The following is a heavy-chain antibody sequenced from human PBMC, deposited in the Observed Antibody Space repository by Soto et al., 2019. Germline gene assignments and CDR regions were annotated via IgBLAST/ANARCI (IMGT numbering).Heavy chain of an antibody. Sequence: GGSLRLSCAASGFTFSSYSMNWVRQAPGKGLEWVSYISSSSSTIYYAESVKGRLNISRDNAKNSLYLQMNSLRAEDTAVYYCARDLMITFGGVTNYWGQGTLVTVSS. J-gene: IGHJ4*02. D-gene: IGHD3-16*01. CDR2: ISSSSSTI. V-gene: IGHV3-48*01. CDR1: GFTFSSYS. CDR3: ARDLMITFGGVTNY.